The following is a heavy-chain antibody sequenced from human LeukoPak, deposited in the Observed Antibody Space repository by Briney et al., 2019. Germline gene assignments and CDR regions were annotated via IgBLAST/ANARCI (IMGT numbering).Heavy chain of an antibody. Sequence: GGSLRLSCAASGFTFSDYYMSWIRQAPGKGLEWVSYTSSSGSTIYYADSVKGRFTISRDNAKNSLYLQMNSLGAKDTAVYYYARDRVDIVASPFDYWGQGTLVTVSS. D-gene: IGHD5-12*01. J-gene: IGHJ4*02. V-gene: IGHV3-11*04. CDR3: ARDRVDIVASPFDY. CDR2: TSSSGSTI. CDR1: GFTFSDYY.